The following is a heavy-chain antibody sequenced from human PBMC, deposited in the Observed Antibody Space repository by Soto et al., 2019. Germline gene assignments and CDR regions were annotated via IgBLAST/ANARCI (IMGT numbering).Heavy chain of an antibody. CDR2: IVVGSGNT. D-gene: IGHD2-2*01. J-gene: IGHJ4*02. V-gene: IGHV1-58*02. CDR3: AAGSVVVPAATDFDY. Sequence: SVKVSCKASGFTFTSSAMQWVRQARGQRLEWIGWIVVGSGNTNYAQKFQERVTITRDMSTSTAYMELSSLRSEDTAVYYCAAGSVVVPAATDFDYWGQGTLVTVSS. CDR1: GFTFTSSA.